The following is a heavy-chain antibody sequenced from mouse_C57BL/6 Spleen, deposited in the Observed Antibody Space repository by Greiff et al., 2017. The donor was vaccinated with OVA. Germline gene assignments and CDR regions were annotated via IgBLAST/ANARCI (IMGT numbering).Heavy chain of an antibody. CDR1: GYTFTSYW. V-gene: IGHV1-61*01. J-gene: IGHJ1*03. CDR2: IYPSDSET. D-gene: IGHD1-1*01. CDR3: ARRGTTVIATYYWYFDV. Sequence: VQLQQPGAELVRPGSSVKLSCKASGYTFTSYWMAWVQQRPGQGLEWIGNIYPSDSETHYNQKFKDKATLTVDKSSSTAYMQLSSLTSEDSAVYYCARRGTTVIATYYWYFDVWGTGTTLTVSS.